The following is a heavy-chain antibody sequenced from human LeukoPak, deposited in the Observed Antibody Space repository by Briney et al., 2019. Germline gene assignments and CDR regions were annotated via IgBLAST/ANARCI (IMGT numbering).Heavy chain of an antibody. V-gene: IGHV3-23*01. CDR3: ATPMDYFDY. CDR1: GFTFSSNA. Sequence: PGGSLRLSCAASGFTFSSNAMSWVRQAPGKGLEWVSAISGSGTNTYYADSVKGRVTISRDNSKNTLYLRVNSLRADDTAVYYCATPMDYFDYWGQGTLVTVSS. CDR2: ISGSGTNT. D-gene: IGHD2-8*01. J-gene: IGHJ4*02.